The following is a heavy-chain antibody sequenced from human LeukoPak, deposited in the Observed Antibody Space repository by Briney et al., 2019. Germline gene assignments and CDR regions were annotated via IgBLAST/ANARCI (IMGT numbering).Heavy chain of an antibody. D-gene: IGHD6-13*01. J-gene: IGHJ5*02. V-gene: IGHV4-34*01. CDR2: INHSGST. CDR3: AGGIPWSSSSCFDP. Sequence: PSETLSLTCAVYGGSFSGYYWSWIRQPPGKGLEWIGEINHSGSTNYNPSLKSRVTISVDTSKNQFSLKLSSVTTADTAVYYCAGGIPWSSSSCFDPWGQGTLVTVSS. CDR1: GGSFSGYY.